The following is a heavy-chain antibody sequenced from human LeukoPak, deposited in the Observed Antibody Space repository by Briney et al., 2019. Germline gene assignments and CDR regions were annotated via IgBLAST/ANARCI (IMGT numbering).Heavy chain of an antibody. CDR2: IYYSGST. J-gene: IGHJ5*02. Sequence: SETLSLTCTVSGGSISSSSYYWGWIRQPPGKGLEWIGSIYYSGSTYYNPSLKSRFTISVDTSKNQFSLKLSSVTAADTAVYYCARHQPDDYDFWSGLNWFDPWGQGTLVTVSS. CDR1: GGSISSSSYY. CDR3: ARHQPDDYDFWSGLNWFDP. D-gene: IGHD3-3*01. V-gene: IGHV4-39*01.